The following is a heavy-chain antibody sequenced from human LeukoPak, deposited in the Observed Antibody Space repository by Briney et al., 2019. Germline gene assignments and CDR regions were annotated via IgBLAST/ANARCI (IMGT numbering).Heavy chain of an antibody. V-gene: IGHV3-48*01. D-gene: IGHD3-9*01. CDR1: GFTFSSYS. CDR3: ARVLRYFDWLSPPDY. CDR2: ISSSSSTI. J-gene: IGHJ4*02. Sequence: GGSLRLSCAASGFTFSSYSMNWVRQAPGKGLEWVSYISSSSSTIYYADSVKGRFTISRDNAKNSLYLQMNNLRAEDTAVYYCARVLRYFDWLSPPDYWGQGTLVTVSS.